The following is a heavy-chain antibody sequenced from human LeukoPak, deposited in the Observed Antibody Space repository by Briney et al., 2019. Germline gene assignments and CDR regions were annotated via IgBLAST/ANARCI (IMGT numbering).Heavy chain of an antibody. CDR2: INVEGTGT. V-gene: IGHV3-74*01. CDR3: VRSMGGSDDL. CDR1: GFTFSNYW. D-gene: IGHD6-19*01. Sequence: GGSLRLSCAGSGFTFSNYWVHWVRQPPGKGLVWVSRINVEGTGTDYADSVRGRFTISRDNAKNTLHLQMNSLTAEDTAIYYCVRSMGGSDDLWGQGTLVSVSS. J-gene: IGHJ5*02.